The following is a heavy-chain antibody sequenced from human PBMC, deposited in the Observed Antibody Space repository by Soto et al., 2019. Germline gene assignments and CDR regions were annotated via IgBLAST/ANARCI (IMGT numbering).Heavy chain of an antibody. J-gene: IGHJ6*02. CDR2: IIPIFGTA. V-gene: IGHV1-69*12. CDR3: AKPERGYSYGYLSYYYYGMDV. Sequence: QVQLVQSGAEVKKPGSSVKVSCKASGGTFSSYAISWVRQAPGQGLEWMGGIIPIFGTANYAQKFQGRVTITADESTXXAXMXXSSLRSEDTAVYYCAKPERGYSYGYLSYYYYGMDVWGQGTTVTVSS. CDR1: GGTFSSYA. D-gene: IGHD5-18*01.